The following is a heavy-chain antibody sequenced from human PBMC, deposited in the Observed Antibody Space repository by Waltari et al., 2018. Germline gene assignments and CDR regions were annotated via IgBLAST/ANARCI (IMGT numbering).Heavy chain of an antibody. J-gene: IGHJ4*02. CDR1: GYTLTELS. D-gene: IGHD1-26*01. Sequence: QVQLVQSGAEVKKPGASVKVSCKVSGYTLTELSMHWVRQAPGKGLEWMGVFDPEDGETIYAQKFQGGVTMTEDTSTDTAYMELSSLRSEDTAVYYCATLVGALTDFDYWGQGTLVTVSS. CDR2: FDPEDGET. CDR3: ATLVGALTDFDY. V-gene: IGHV1-24*01.